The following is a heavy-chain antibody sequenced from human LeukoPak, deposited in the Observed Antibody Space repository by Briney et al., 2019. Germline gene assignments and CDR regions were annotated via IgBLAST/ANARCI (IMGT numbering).Heavy chain of an antibody. J-gene: IGHJ4*02. CDR1: GYTFTSYD. CDR3: ARGFRGGDCYSCNY. CDR2: MNPSSGNT. V-gene: IGHV1-8*01. Sequence: GASVKVSCKASGYTFTSYDINWVRQATGQGLEWMGWMNPSSGNTGYAQKFQGRVTMTRNTSISTAYMELSSLRSEDTAVYYCARGFRGGDCYSCNYWGQGTLVTVSS. D-gene: IGHD2-21*02.